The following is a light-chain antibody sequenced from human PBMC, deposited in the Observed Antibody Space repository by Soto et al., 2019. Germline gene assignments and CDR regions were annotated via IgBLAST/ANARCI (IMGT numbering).Light chain of an antibody. J-gene: IGKJ1*01. CDR2: GAS. V-gene: IGKV3-20*01. CDR3: QQYGSSPET. CDR1: QSVSSSY. Sequence: EIVLTQSPGTLSLSPGERATLSCRASQSVSSSYLAWYQQKPGQAPRLLIYGASSRATGIPDRFSGSGSGTYFTLTISSQEPEDFAVYYCQQYGSSPETFGQGTKVEIK.